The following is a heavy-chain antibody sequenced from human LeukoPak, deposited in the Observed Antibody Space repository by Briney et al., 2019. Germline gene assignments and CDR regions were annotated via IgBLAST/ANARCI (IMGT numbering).Heavy chain of an antibody. CDR3: ARGLLSDVGYFDY. CDR2: ISSSSSYI. CDR1: GGSISSSSYY. J-gene: IGHJ4*02. D-gene: IGHD2-15*01. Sequence: ETLSLTCTVSGGSISSSSYYWGWVRQAPGKGLEWVSSISSSSSYIYYADSVKGRFTISRDNAKNSLYLQMNSLRAEDTAVYYCARGLLSDVGYFDYWGQGTLVTVSS. V-gene: IGHV3-21*01.